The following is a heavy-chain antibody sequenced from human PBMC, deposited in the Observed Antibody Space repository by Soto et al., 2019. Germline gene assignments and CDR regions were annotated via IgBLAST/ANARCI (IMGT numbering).Heavy chain of an antibody. D-gene: IGHD6-13*01. J-gene: IGHJ4*02. Sequence: GSLRLSCAASGFTFSSYPMSWVRQAPGKGLEWVSAISGSGGNTYYADSVKGRFTISRDNSKKTVSLQMNSLRAEDTAVYYCEKEVCLGEVGTVGFDYWGQGTLVTVSS. CDR1: GFTFSSYP. CDR3: EKEVCLGEVGTVGFDY. CDR2: ISGSGGNT. V-gene: IGHV3-23*01.